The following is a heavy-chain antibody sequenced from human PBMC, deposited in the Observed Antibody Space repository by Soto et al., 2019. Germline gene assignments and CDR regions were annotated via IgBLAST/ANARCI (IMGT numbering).Heavy chain of an antibody. Sequence: PGGSLRLSCVASGFTFSDHYMNWVHQAPGKSIQWIAYMSSRSSEINYADRVKGRFTISRDNANNSVFLHMASLTAEDTGVYFCARGDGAVGAAIDIWGQGTLGTVSS. CDR3: ARGDGAVGAAIDI. V-gene: IGHV3-11*06. D-gene: IGHD2-15*01. CDR2: MSSRSSEI. CDR1: GFTFSDHY. J-gene: IGHJ4*02.